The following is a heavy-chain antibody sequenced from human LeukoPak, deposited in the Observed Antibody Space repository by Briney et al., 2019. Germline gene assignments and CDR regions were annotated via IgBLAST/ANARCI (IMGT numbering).Heavy chain of an antibody. J-gene: IGHJ3*02. Sequence: ASVKVSCKVSGHTLAELSMHWVRQAPGKGLEWMGGFDPEDGETIYAQKFQGRVTMTEDTSTDTAYMELRSLRSDDTAVYYCARGSRVRDAFDIWGQGTMVTVSS. CDR3: ARGSRVRDAFDI. CDR2: FDPEDGET. V-gene: IGHV1-24*01. CDR1: GHTLAELS.